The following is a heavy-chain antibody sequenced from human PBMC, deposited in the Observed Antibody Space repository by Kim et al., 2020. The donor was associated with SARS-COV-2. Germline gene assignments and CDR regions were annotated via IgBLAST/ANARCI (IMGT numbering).Heavy chain of an antibody. V-gene: IGHV3-23*01. Sequence: GGSLRLSCAASGFTFSTYAMSWVRQTPGKGLEWVSAISNSGGNTYFADSVKGRVTISRDNSKNTLYLQMNSLRAEDTAVYYCAKVPSYSSGWYGYFDYWGQGTLGTVSS. J-gene: IGHJ4*02. CDR3: AKVPSYSSGWYGYFDY. CDR1: GFTFSTYA. D-gene: IGHD6-19*01. CDR2: ISNSGGNT.